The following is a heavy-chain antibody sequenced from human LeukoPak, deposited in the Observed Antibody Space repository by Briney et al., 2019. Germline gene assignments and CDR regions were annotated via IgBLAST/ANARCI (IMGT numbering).Heavy chain of an antibody. CDR1: GYTFTSYA. V-gene: IGHV1-3*01. Sequence: ASVTVSCKASGYTFTSYAMHWVRQAPGQRLEWMGWINAGNGNTKYSQKFQGRVTITRDTSASTAYMELSSLRSEDTAVYYCARSPYSSSWYYYWGQGTLVTVPS. CDR3: ARSPYSSSWYYY. CDR2: INAGNGNT. J-gene: IGHJ4*02. D-gene: IGHD6-13*01.